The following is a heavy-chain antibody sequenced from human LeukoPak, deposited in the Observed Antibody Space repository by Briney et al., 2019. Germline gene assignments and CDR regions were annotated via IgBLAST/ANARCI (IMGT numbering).Heavy chain of an antibody. CDR1: GGSISSYS. J-gene: IGHJ4*02. V-gene: IGHV4-59*08. Sequence: SETLSLTCTVSGGSISSYSWGWIRQPPGKGLEWIGYIYHTGSTNYNPSLRSRVTISLDTSKNHFSLKLNSVTAADTAVYYGARLYSSGWRYFDYWGQGTLVTVSS. CDR2: IYHTGST. CDR3: ARLYSSGWRYFDY. D-gene: IGHD6-19*01.